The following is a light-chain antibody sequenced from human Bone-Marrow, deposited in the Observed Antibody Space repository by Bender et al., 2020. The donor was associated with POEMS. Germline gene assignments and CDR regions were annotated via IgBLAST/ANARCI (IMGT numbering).Light chain of an antibody. CDR2: GNN. J-gene: IGLJ2*01. CDR1: SSNTGSGYD. Sequence: QSVLTQPPSVSGAPGQRVTISCTGSSSNTGSGYDINWYQHLPGTAPKLLIYGNNNRPSGVPDRFSGSKSGTSASPPVTAGLPEEEADDYCQCSYRLSRYEIFGGGTKLTVL. V-gene: IGLV1-40*01. CDR3: QCSYRLSRYEI.